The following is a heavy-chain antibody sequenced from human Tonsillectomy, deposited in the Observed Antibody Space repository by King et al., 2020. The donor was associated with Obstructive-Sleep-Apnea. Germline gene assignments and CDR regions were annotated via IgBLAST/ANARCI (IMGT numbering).Heavy chain of an antibody. V-gene: IGHV3-11*01. CDR3: ARETSEVPGDY. J-gene: IGHJ4*02. D-gene: IGHD4/OR15-4a*01. CDR2: ISSTGMTI. Sequence: VQLVESGGGLVKPGGSLRLSCAASGFTFSDYYMSWIRQAPGKGLERVSYISSTGMTIYYADSVKGRFTISRDNAKNSLYLQMNSLRADDAAGYYWARETSEVPGDYWGQGTLVPVSS. CDR1: GFTFSDYY.